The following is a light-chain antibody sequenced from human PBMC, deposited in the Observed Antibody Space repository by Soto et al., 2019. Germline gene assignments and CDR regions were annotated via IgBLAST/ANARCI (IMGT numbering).Light chain of an antibody. CDR1: QSINRW. CDR2: DAS. Sequence: IQMTQSPSTLSASIGDTVTITCRASQSINRWLAWYQQKPGEAPKLLIYDASSLESGVPSRFSGTGSGTEFTLIISSLQPDDFATYYCRQYGSYWTFGQGTRLEIK. CDR3: RQYGSYWT. V-gene: IGKV1-5*01. J-gene: IGKJ5*01.